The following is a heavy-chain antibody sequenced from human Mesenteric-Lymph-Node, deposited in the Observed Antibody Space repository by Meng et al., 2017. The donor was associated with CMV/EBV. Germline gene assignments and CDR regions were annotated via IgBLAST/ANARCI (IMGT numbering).Heavy chain of an antibody. J-gene: IGHJ1*01. CDR2: MRYDEGNK. CDR1: GLTFSSFG. D-gene: IGHD3-3*01. V-gene: IGHV3-30*02. Sequence: GESLKISCAASGLTFSSFGVNWVRRAPGKGLEWVAFMRYDEGNKYYADSVEGRFTMSRDNSKNTLYLQMNSLRAEDTAVYYCATDNFGAASISAEYFLHWGQGTLVTVSS. CDR3: ATDNFGAASISAEYFLH.